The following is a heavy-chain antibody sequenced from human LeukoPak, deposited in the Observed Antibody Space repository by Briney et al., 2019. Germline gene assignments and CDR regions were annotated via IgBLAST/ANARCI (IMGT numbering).Heavy chain of an antibody. CDR1: GFPFTRYY. CDR2: INPSGDRT. V-gene: IGHV1-46*01. CDR3: ARDNSDISGYQYLWFDP. J-gene: IGHJ5*02. Sequence: ASVRVSCKTSGFPFTRYYMHWVRQAPGQGLEWMGLINPSGDRTNYAQKFQGRVTMIRDTSTSTVYMELRSLRYEDTAVYYCARDNSDISGYQYLWFDPWGQGTLVSVSS. D-gene: IGHD3-22*01.